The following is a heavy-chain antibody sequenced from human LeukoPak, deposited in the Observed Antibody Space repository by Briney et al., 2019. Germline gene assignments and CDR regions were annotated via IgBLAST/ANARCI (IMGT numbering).Heavy chain of an antibody. D-gene: IGHD4-11*01. V-gene: IGHV3-66*02. CDR1: GFAVNTKF. Sequence: GGSLRLSCAASGFAVNTKFMSWVRQAPGQGLEGLSVIYTDRSTYYADSVKGRFTISRDDSKNTLYLQMNSLRAEDTAVYFCARDLPASNYHEQGYDYWGQGTLVTVSS. J-gene: IGHJ4*02. CDR3: ARDLPASNYHEQGYDY. CDR2: IYTDRST.